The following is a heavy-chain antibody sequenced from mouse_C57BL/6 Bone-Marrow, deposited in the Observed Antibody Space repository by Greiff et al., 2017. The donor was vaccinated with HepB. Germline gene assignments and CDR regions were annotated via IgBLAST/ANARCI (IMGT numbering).Heavy chain of an antibody. CDR3: TTDPGYDGYPYWYFDV. CDR1: GFNIKDDY. D-gene: IGHD2-3*01. J-gene: IGHJ1*03. CDR2: IDPENGDT. V-gene: IGHV14-4*01. Sequence: VHVKQSGAELVRPGASVKLSCTASGFNIKDDYMHWVKQRPEQGLEWIGWIDPENGDTEYASKFQGKATITADTSSNTAYLQLSSLTSEDTAVYYCTTDPGYDGYPYWYFDVWGTGTTVTVSS.